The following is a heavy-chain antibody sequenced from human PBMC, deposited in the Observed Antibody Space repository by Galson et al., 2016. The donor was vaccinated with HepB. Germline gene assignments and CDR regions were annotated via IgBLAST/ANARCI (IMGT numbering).Heavy chain of an antibody. V-gene: IGHV3-23*01. J-gene: IGHJ3*02. Sequence: SLRLSCAVSGFTFSSFAMNWVRQAPGKGLEWVSTLSTSGSPTYYADSVKGRFTISRDNSNNMLYLQMNTLRAEDTAIYYCAKSRVLSGFYSSEDALDIWGRGTMVLVSS. D-gene: IGHD3-3*01. CDR3: AKSRVLSGFYSSEDALDI. CDR1: GFTFSSFA. CDR2: LSTSGSPT.